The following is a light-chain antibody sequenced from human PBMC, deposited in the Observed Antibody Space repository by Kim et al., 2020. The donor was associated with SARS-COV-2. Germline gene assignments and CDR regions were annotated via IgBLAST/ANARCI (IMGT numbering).Light chain of an antibody. V-gene: IGKV3-11*01. Sequence: IVLTQSPATLSLSPGKRATLSCRASQSISTFLAWYQRRAGQAPSLLIYDASHRATGVPARFSGGGSGTDFTLTFSSLEPEDFAVYYCQQRSNWAFTFGPGTKVDIK. CDR3: QQRSNWAFT. CDR2: DAS. CDR1: QSISTF. J-gene: IGKJ3*01.